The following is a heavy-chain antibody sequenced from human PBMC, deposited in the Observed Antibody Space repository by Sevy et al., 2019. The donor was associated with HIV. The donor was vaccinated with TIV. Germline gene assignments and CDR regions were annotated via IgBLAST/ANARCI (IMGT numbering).Heavy chain of an antibody. CDR2: TYYRSKWYN. Sequence: QSQTLSLTCAISGDSVSSNSAAWNWIRQSPSRGLEWLRRTYYRSKWYNDYAVSVKSRITINPDTSKNQFSLQLNSVTPEGTAVYYCARNPPDCTSTSCHFDFWGQGTLVTVSS. V-gene: IGHV6-1*01. CDR3: ARNPPDCTSTSCHFDF. D-gene: IGHD2-2*01. CDR1: GDSVSSNSAA. J-gene: IGHJ4*02.